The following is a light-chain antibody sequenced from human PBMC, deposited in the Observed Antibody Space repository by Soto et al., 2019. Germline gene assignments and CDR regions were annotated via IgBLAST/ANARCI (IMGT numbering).Light chain of an antibody. CDR3: AAWDDSLIGHWV. Sequence: QAVVTQPPSASGTPGQRVTISCSGSSSNIGSNSVNWYQQLPGTAPKLLIYSNNRRPSGVPDRFSGSKSGTSASLAISGLQSEDEANYYCAAWDDSLIGHWVFGGGTKVTVL. V-gene: IGLV1-44*01. J-gene: IGLJ3*02. CDR2: SNN. CDR1: SSNIGSNS.